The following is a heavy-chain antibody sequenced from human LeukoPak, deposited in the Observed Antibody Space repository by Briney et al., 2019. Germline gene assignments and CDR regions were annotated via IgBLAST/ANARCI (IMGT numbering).Heavy chain of an antibody. Sequence: GASVKVSCKASGYTFTGYHIHWLRQAPGQGLEWVGWIDPYSGDTSSAQKFQGRVTMTRDSSISTAYMQLTGLKSDDTAVYYCAKYYYDSSGYSGYYYMDVWGKGTTVTVSS. D-gene: IGHD3-22*01. J-gene: IGHJ6*03. CDR3: AKYYYDSSGYSGYYYMDV. V-gene: IGHV1-2*02. CDR1: GYTFTGYH. CDR2: IDPYSGDT.